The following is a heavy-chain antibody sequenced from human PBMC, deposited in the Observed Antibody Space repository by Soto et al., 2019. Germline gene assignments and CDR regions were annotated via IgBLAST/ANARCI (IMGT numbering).Heavy chain of an antibody. Sequence: QVQLVESGGGVVQPGRSLRLSCAASGFTFSSYGMHWVRQAPGKGLEWVAVISYDGSNKYYADSVKGRFTISRDNSKNTLYLQMHSLRAEDTAVYYCAKDAYYYDSSGSNDFDYWGQGTLVTVSS. D-gene: IGHD3-22*01. J-gene: IGHJ4*02. V-gene: IGHV3-30*18. CDR1: GFTFSSYG. CDR2: ISYDGSNK. CDR3: AKDAYYYDSSGSNDFDY.